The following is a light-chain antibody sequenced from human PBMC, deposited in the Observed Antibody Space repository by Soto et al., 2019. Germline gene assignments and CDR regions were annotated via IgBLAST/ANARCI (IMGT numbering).Light chain of an antibody. CDR2: DVS. J-gene: IGLJ1*01. CDR3: YSYAGSYTFYV. CDR1: SSDVGGYNL. Sequence: QSALTQPSSVSGSPGQAVTISCTGTSSDVGGYNLVSWYQQHPGKAPKLMIYDVSKRPSGVPDRFSGSKSGNTASLTISGLQAEDEADYYCYSYAGSYTFYVFGTGIKVTVL. V-gene: IGLV2-11*01.